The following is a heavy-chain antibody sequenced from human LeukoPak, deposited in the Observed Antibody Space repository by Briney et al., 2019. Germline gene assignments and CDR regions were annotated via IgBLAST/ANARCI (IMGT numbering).Heavy chain of an antibody. J-gene: IGHJ4*02. V-gene: IGHV2-5*02. D-gene: IGHD6-13*01. CDR3: AHRRDSSSWPLPGAYFDY. CDR2: IYWDDDK. Sequence: SGPTLVKPTQTLTLTCTFSGFSLSTSGVGVGWIRQPPGKALEWLALIYWDDDKRYSPSLKSRLTITKDTSKNQVVLTMTNMDPVDTATYYCAHRRDSSSWPLPGAYFDYWGQGTLVTVSS. CDR1: GFSLSTSGVG.